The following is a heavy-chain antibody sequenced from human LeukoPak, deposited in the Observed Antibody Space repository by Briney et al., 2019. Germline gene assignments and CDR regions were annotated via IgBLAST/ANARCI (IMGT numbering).Heavy chain of an antibody. J-gene: IGHJ4*02. V-gene: IGHV3-11*04. Sequence: PGGSLRLSCAASGFTFRDYYMGWIRQAPRKGLEWVSYIRGSGGDIHYADSVKGRFTISRDNAKSSLYLQMNSLRAEDTAVYYCARDIVAAGLFFDYWGQGTLVTVSS. CDR2: IRGSGGDI. CDR1: GFTFRDYY. CDR3: ARDIVAAGLFFDY. D-gene: IGHD6-13*01.